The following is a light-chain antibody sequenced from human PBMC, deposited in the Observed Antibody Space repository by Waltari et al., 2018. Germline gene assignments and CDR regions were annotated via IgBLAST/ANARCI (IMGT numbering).Light chain of an antibody. CDR3: KQFYNLPLT. Sequence: DIQMTQSPSSLSASVGYRVTITCRPSQDIANYLSWFQQKPGKVPKLLIYDTSNWGTGVPSRFSGSGSSGTYFTFTISSLQPEDIGTYYCKQFYNLPLTFGGGTKVEIK. CDR1: QDIANY. CDR2: DTS. J-gene: IGKJ4*01. V-gene: IGKV1-33*01.